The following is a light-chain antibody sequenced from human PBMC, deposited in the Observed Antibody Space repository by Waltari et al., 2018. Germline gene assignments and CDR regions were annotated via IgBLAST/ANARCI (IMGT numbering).Light chain of an antibody. CDR1: QSVSSND. V-gene: IGKV3-20*01. CDR2: GTY. CDR3: QQYGSWT. Sequence: EIVLTQSPGTLSLSPGERATLSCGASQSVSSNDLAWYQQKPGQAPRVLIYGTYNRATGIPDRFSCSGSGTDFTLTISRLEPEDFAVYYCQQYGSWTFGQGTKVEIK. J-gene: IGKJ1*01.